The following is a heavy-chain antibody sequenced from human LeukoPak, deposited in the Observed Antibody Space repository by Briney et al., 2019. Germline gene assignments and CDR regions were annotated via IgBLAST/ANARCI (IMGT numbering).Heavy chain of an antibody. D-gene: IGHD2-15*01. Sequence: LSLTCTVSGGSISSGGYYWSWVRQAPGKGLEWVSVIYSGGSTYYADSVKGRFTISRDNSKNTLYLQMNSLRAEDTAVYYCARGLLFWGQGTLVTVSS. CDR2: IYSGGST. V-gene: IGHV3-53*01. J-gene: IGHJ4*02. CDR1: GGSISSGGYY. CDR3: ARGLLF.